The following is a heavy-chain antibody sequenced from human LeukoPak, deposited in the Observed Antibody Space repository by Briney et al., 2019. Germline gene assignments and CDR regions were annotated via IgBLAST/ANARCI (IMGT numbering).Heavy chain of an antibody. Sequence: SETLSLTCTVSGGSISSSSYYWGWIRQPPGKGLEWIGSIYYSGSTYYNPSLKIRVTISVDTSKNQFSLKLSSVTAADTAVYYCAREIVVVVAATLDDAFDIWGQGTMVTVSS. D-gene: IGHD2-15*01. J-gene: IGHJ3*02. CDR3: AREIVVVVAATLDDAFDI. V-gene: IGHV4-39*07. CDR1: GGSISSSSYY. CDR2: IYYSGST.